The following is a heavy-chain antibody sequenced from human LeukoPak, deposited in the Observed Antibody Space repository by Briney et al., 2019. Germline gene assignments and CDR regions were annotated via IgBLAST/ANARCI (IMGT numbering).Heavy chain of an antibody. V-gene: IGHV4-39*07. CDR3: ARVNSGWFDY. CDR1: GGSISSSSYY. Sequence: SETLSLTCTVSGGSISSSSYYWGWIRQPPGKGLEWIGSIYYSGSTYYNPSLKSRVTISVDRSKNQFSLKLSSVTAADTAVYYCARVNSGWFDYWGQGTLVTVSS. CDR2: IYYSGST. D-gene: IGHD6-19*01. J-gene: IGHJ4*02.